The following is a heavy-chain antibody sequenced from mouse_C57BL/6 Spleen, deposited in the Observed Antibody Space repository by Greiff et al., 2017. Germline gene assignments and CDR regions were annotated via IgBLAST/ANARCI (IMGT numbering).Heavy chain of an antibody. Sequence: VQLQQSGPELVKPGASVKISCKASGYAFSSSWMNWVKQRPGKGLEWIGRIYPGDGDTNYNGKFKGKATLTADKSSSTAYMQLSSLTSEDSAVYFCLSSTDDYWGQGTTLTVSS. CDR1: GYAFSSSW. J-gene: IGHJ2*01. V-gene: IGHV1-82*01. D-gene: IGHD1-1*01. CDR2: IYPGDGDT. CDR3: LSSTDDY.